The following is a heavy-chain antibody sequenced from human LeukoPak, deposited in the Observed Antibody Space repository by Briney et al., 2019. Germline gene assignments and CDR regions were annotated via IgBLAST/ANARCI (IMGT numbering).Heavy chain of an antibody. V-gene: IGHV3-48*01. D-gene: IGHD6-13*01. CDR1: GFTFSTYS. Sequence: GGSLRLSCAASGFTFSTYSMSWVRQAPGKGLEWVSYISSISSIIYYADSVKGRFTISRDSARNSLYLQMNSLRAEDTAVYYCTRSRPGTEAGQPNFDYWGQGTLVTVSS. CDR3: TRSRPGTEAGQPNFDY. CDR2: ISSISSII. J-gene: IGHJ4*02.